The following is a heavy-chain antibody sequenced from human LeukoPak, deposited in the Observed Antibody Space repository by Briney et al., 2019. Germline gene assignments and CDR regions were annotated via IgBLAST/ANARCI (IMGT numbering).Heavy chain of an antibody. V-gene: IGHV4-39*01. CDR1: GGSISSGSYY. D-gene: IGHD2-15*01. Sequence: SETLSLTCTVSGGSISSGSYYWGWIRQPPGKGLEWIGSIYYSGSTYYNPSLKSRVTISVDTSKNQFSLKLSSVTAADTAVYYCARGLGYCSGGSCYSYDYWGQGTLVTVSS. CDR3: ARGLGYCSGGSCYSYDY. CDR2: IYYSGST. J-gene: IGHJ4*02.